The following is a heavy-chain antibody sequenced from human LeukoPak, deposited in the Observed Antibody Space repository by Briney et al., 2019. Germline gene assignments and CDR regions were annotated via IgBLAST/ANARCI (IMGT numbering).Heavy chain of an antibody. J-gene: IGHJ6*04. CDR1: GFTFSSYA. V-gene: IGHV3-23*01. CDR2: ISGDKTST. Sequence: PGGSLRLSCAASGFTFSSYAMSWVRQAPGKGLEWVSGISGDKTSTYYADSVKGRFTISRDNSKETLYLQMNSLRAEDTAVYYCAKTAPGIAAAAYYYYGMDVWGKGTTVTVSS. CDR3: AKTAPGIAAAAYYYYGMDV. D-gene: IGHD6-13*01.